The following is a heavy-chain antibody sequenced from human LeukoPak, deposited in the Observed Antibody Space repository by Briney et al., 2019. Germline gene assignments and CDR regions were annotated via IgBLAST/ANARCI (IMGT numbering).Heavy chain of an antibody. J-gene: IGHJ4*02. D-gene: IGHD4/OR15-4a*01. CDR1: GGSISSYY. Sequence: SETLSLTCTVSGGSISSYYWSWLRQPTGKGLEWTGYIYYSGSTNYNPSLKSRVTISVDTSKNQFSLKLSSVTGADTAVYYCAGDGPDYGGPYLDYWGQGTLVTVSS. CDR3: AGDGPDYGGPYLDY. CDR2: IYYSGST. V-gene: IGHV4-59*01.